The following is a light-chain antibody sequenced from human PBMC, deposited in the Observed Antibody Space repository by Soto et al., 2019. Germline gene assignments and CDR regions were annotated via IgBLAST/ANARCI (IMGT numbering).Light chain of an antibody. CDR1: QSVSSNY. V-gene: IGKV3-20*01. Sequence: EIVATQSPGTLSLSPGESATLSCRASQSVSSNYLAWYQQKPGQAPRLLIFGASSRATGIPDRFSGSGSGTDFTLTISRLEPEDLAVYYCQQYGSSPWTFGQGTKVEIK. J-gene: IGKJ1*01. CDR3: QQYGSSPWT. CDR2: GAS.